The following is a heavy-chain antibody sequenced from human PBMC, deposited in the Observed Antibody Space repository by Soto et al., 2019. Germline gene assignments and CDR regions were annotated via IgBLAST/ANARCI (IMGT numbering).Heavy chain of an antibody. CDR3: ARELRYCSGGSCSAYYGMDV. Sequence: SETLSLTCAVYGGSFSGYYWSWIRQPPWKGLEWIGEINHSGSTNYNPSLKSRVTISVDTSKNQFSLKLSSVTAADTAVYYCARELRYCSGGSCSAYYGMDVWGQGTSVTVSS. J-gene: IGHJ6*02. D-gene: IGHD2-15*01. V-gene: IGHV4-34*01. CDR1: GGSFSGYY. CDR2: INHSGST.